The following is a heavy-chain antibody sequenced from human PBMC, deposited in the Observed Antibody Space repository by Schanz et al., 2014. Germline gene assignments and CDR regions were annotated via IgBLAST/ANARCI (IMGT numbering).Heavy chain of an antibody. V-gene: IGHV3-23*04. Sequence: AQLVESGGGVVQPGGSLRLSCAASGFSFRKSAMSWVRQAPGKGLEWVSALTGSGTTTYYADSVKGRFTISRDNSKNTLDLQMNSLRAEDTAIYYCAKDLAAVGVFDYWGQGSLVTVSP. D-gene: IGHD6-13*01. J-gene: IGHJ4*02. CDR3: AKDLAAVGVFDY. CDR2: LTGSGTTT. CDR1: GFSFRKSA.